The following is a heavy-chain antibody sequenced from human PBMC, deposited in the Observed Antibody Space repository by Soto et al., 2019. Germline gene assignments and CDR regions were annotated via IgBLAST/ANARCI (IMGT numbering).Heavy chain of an antibody. CDR2: IFPSGTT. V-gene: IGHV4-30-2*01. Sequence: SETLSLTCGVSGGSLSGATYSWNWIRQPPGKGLEWIGYIFPSGTTYYNPSLKSRVTISIDVSKNRFSLSLRSLTAADTAVYYCARSREFDYWSQGTLVTVSS. CDR1: GGSLSGATYS. J-gene: IGHJ4*02. CDR3: ARSREFDY.